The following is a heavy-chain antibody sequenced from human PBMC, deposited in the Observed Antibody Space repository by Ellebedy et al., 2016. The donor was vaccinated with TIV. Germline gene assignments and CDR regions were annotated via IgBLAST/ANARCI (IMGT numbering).Heavy chain of an antibody. CDR3: CRIAVAGTSNWFDP. D-gene: IGHD6-19*01. CDR2: INPNSGGT. CDR1: GYTFTSYY. J-gene: IGHJ5*02. Sequence: ASVKVSXXASGYTFTSYYMHWVRQAPGQGLEWMGWINPNSGGTNYAQKFQGRVTMTRDTSISTAYMELSRLRSDDTAVYYCCRIAVAGTSNWFDPWGQGTLVTVSS. V-gene: IGHV1-2*02.